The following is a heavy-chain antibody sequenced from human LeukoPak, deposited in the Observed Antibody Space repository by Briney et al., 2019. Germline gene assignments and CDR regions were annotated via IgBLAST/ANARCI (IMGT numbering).Heavy chain of an antibody. D-gene: IGHD3-3*01. J-gene: IGHJ6*02. CDR2: IYPRDGST. CDR1: GYTFTSNY. CDR3: ARGRFLEWFWGYYYYYGMDV. V-gene: IGHV1-46*01. Sequence: ASVKVSCKASGYTFTSNYIHWVRQAPGQGLEWMGMIYPRDGSTSYAQKFQGRVTVTRDTSTSTVHMELSGLRSEDTAVYYCARGRFLEWFWGYYYYYGMDVWGQGTTVTVSS.